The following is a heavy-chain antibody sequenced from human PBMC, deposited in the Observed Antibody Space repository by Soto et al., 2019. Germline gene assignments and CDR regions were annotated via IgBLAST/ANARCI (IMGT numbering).Heavy chain of an antibody. CDR3: ARHPPTNSWPAALDY. D-gene: IGHD2-15*01. Sequence: EVQLVETGGGLIQPGGSLTLSCAASGFSVSSTYMSWAGQAQGRGLQWVSVLYVGGTNYYANSVKGRFTISRDNSRNTLYLHLDSLTTEDTAVYYCARHPPTNSWPAALDYWGQGALVTVSS. CDR1: GFSVSSTY. V-gene: IGHV3-53*02. CDR2: LYVGGTN. J-gene: IGHJ4*02.